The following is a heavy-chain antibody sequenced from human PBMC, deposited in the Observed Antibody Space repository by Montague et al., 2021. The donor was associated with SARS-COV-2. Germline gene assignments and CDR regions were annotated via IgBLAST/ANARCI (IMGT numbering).Heavy chain of an antibody. J-gene: IGHJ4*02. CDR1: GGFITDRTYY. CDR3: ARHWGIAAAGN. D-gene: IGHD6-13*01. V-gene: IGHV4-39*01. CDR2: IVYSGTT. Sequence: SETLSLTCSVSGGFITDRTYYWGCIRQSPGKGLEWIGAIVYSGTTYYKRSLKSRVTISLDTAKNQYSLKMTSVAAADTAVYYCARHWGIAAAGNWGQGTPVTVSS.